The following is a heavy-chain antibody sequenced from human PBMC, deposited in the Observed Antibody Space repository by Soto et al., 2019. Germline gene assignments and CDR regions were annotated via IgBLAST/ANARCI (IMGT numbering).Heavy chain of an antibody. D-gene: IGHD3-22*01. CDR1: GFTFSTSV. V-gene: IGHV3-30-3*01. Sequence: PGGSLRLSCAASGFTFSTSVMHWVRQAPGKGLEWMAIISYGGVNKYYADSVKGRFTISRDISESTLYPQMNSLRTEDTAVYYCAREEFEDGRGHFDYWGQGTLVTVSS. CDR2: ISYGGVNK. CDR3: AREEFEDGRGHFDY. J-gene: IGHJ4*02.